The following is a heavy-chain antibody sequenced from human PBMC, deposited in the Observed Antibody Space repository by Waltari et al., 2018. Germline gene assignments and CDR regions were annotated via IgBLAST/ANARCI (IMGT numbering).Heavy chain of an antibody. CDR2: ISGYNGNT. V-gene: IGHV1-18*04. CDR3: VRHLGAGGTGDY. CDR1: GYTFSNYG. J-gene: IGHJ4*02. Sequence: QVQLVQSGAEVKKPGASVKVSCKASGYTFSNYGINWVRQAPGQGLEWMGYISGYNGNTNYEQKLQGRVTMTTETSPTTTNMKLRALRSADTAVYYWVRHLGAGGTGDYWGQGTLVTVSS. D-gene: IGHD3-16*01.